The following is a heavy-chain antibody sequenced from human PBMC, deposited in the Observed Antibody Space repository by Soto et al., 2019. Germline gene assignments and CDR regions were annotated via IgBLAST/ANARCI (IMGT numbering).Heavy chain of an antibody. D-gene: IGHD2-21*01. CDR2: IYYSGSS. J-gene: IGHJ5*02. V-gene: IGHV4-31*03. CDR1: GDSISSSGYY. CDR3: ARGRGEFDA. Sequence: SETLSLTCSVSGDSISSSGYYWSWIRQRPGKGLEWIGNIYYSGSSYNNPSLKSRVTISIDTSKNQLSLNLRSVSAADTAVYYCARGRGEFDAWGQGTPVTVSS.